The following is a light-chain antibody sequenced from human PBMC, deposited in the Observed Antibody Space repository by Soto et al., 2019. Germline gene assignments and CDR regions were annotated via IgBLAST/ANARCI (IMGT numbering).Light chain of an antibody. CDR2: EGT. CDR1: SSDVGSYDL. J-gene: IGLJ1*01. Sequence: QSVLTQPASVSGSPGQSITISCTGASSDVGSYDLVSWSQQHPGRAPKLLIYEGTKRPSGVSDRFSGFKSGNTASLTISGLQAEDEADYYCYSYAGGTTLYVFGTGTKLTVL. CDR3: YSYAGGTTLYV. V-gene: IGLV2-23*01.